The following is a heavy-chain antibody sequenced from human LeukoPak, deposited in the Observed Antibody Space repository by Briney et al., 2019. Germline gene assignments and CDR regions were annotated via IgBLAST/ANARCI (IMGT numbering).Heavy chain of an antibody. CDR2: ISGSGGST. V-gene: IGHV3-23*01. Sequence: GGSLRLSCAASGFTLSSYAMSWVRQAPGKGLEWVSAISGSGGSTYYADSVKGRFTISRDNPKNTLYLQMNSLRAEDTAVYYCAKSLAVAGRFSPPGFDYWGQGTLVTVSS. D-gene: IGHD6-19*01. CDR1: GFTLSSYA. J-gene: IGHJ4*02. CDR3: AKSLAVAGRFSPPGFDY.